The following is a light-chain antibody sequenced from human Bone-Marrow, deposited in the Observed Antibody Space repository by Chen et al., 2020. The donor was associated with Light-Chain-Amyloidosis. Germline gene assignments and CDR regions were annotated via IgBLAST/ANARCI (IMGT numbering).Light chain of an antibody. CDR3: QSADSSGTYAVI. CDR2: RDT. V-gene: IGLV3-25*03. CDR1: DLPTKY. Sequence: SYELTQPPSVSVSPGQTARITCSGDDLPTKYAYWYKQKPGQAPVLVIHRDTERPSGISERFSGSSSGTTTTLTISGVQAEDEADYHCQSADSSGTYAVIFGGVTRLTVL. J-gene: IGLJ2*01.